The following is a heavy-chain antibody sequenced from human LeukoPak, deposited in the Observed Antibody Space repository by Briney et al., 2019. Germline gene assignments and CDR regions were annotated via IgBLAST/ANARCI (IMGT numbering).Heavy chain of an antibody. J-gene: IGHJ4*02. CDR3: AGDDSIAAGGTWFDY. Sequence: ASVKVSCKASGYTFTSYGISWVRQAPGQGLEWMGWISDYNDNTNYAQKFQGRVTMTTDTSTSTAYMELRSLRSDDTAVYYCAGDDSIAAGGTWFDYWGQGTLVTVSS. V-gene: IGHV1-18*01. D-gene: IGHD6-13*01. CDR2: ISDYNDNT. CDR1: GYTFTSYG.